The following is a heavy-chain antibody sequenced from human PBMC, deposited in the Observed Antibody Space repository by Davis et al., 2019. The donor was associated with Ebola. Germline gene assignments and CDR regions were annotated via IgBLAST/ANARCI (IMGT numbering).Heavy chain of an antibody. CDR1: GGSISSGDYY. J-gene: IGHJ6*02. CDR3: ARQSIAARYYGMDV. V-gene: IGHV4-30-4*01. CDR2: IYYSGST. Sequence: SETLSLTCTVSGGSISSGDYYWSWIRQPPGKGLEWIGYIYYSGSTYYNPSLKSRVTISVDTSKNQFSLKLSSVTAADTAVYYRARQSIAARYYGMDVWGQGTTVTVSS. D-gene: IGHD6-6*01.